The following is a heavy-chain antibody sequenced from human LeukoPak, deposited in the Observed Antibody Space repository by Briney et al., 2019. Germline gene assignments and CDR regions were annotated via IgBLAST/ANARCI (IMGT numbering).Heavy chain of an antibody. J-gene: IGHJ5*02. Sequence: PGGSLRLSCSASGFTFSSYAMHWVRQAPGKGLEYVSAISSNGGSTYYADSVKGRFTISRANSKNTLYLQMSSLRAEDTAVYYCVKEGDCSSTSCSTNWFDPWGQGALVTVSS. CDR3: VKEGDCSSTSCSTNWFDP. D-gene: IGHD2-2*01. V-gene: IGHV3-64D*06. CDR1: GFTFSSYA. CDR2: ISSNGGST.